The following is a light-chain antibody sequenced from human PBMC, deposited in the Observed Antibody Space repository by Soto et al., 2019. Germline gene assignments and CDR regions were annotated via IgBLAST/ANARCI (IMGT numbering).Light chain of an antibody. CDR2: GAS. Sequence: IVMTQSPAPLSVSPGERATLSCTASQSVSGNLAWYQQKPGQAPTLIIYGASTRATNLPARFSGSGSGTECSLTISSLQSEDFAVYYCQQYSNWPRTFGQGTKVDIK. J-gene: IGKJ1*01. V-gene: IGKV3-15*01. CDR3: QQYSNWPRT. CDR1: QSVSGN.